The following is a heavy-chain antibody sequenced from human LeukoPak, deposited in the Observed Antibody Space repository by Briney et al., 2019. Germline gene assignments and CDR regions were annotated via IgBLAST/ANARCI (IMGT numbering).Heavy chain of an antibody. CDR1: GFIFSSYP. V-gene: IGHV3-23*01. D-gene: IGHD3-10*01. CDR2: ISGTAEST. J-gene: IGHJ4*02. CDR3: ANQRGGF. Sequence: GVSLRLSCAASGFIFSSYPMSWVRQAPGKGLGWVSAISGTAESTYYADSVRGRFSISRDNSRNTVHLQMNSLRPEDTAVYYCANQRGGFWGQGTLVTVSS.